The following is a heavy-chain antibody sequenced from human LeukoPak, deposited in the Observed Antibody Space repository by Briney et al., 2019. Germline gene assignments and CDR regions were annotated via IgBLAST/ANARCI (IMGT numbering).Heavy chain of an antibody. CDR2: IYYSGST. J-gene: IGHJ4*02. CDR3: ASRQYSSSWSRPGRWGY. CDR1: GGSISSGSYY. D-gene: IGHD6-13*01. V-gene: IGHV4-39*07. Sequence: SETLSLTCTVSGGSISSGSYYWGWIRQPPGKGLEWIGSIYYSGSTYHNPSLKSRVTIFVDTSKNQFSLKLSSVTAADTAVYYCASRQYSSSWSRPGRWGYWGQGTLVTVSS.